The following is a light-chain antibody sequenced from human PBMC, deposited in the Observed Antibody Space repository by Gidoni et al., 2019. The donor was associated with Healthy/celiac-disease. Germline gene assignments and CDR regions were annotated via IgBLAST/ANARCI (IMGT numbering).Light chain of an antibody. CDR2: EDN. V-gene: IGLV6-57*02. J-gene: IGLJ2*01. Sequence: NFMLTQPHSVSESPGKTVTIASNYVQWYQQRPGGAPTTVIYEDNQRPSGVPDRFSGSIDSSSNSASLTISGLKTEDEADYYCQSYDSSNNVVFGGGTKLTVL. CDR1: ASNY. CDR3: QSYDSSNNVV.